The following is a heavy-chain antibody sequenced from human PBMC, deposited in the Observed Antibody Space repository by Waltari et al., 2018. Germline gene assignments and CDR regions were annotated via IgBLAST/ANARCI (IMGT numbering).Heavy chain of an antibody. Sequence: QLQLQESGPSLVRPSETLSLICRVSGVSITGNRHYWAWIRQSPGQGLEWIGTVSYSGTTYISPSLKSRVSVSRDTSKNQVSLILGSVTAADMAVYYCATYIGASVGTAAFDVWGQGTMVTVSS. J-gene: IGHJ3*01. V-gene: IGHV4-39*01. CDR3: ATYIGASVGTAAFDV. D-gene: IGHD5-12*01. CDR2: VSYSGTT. CDR1: GVSITGNRHY.